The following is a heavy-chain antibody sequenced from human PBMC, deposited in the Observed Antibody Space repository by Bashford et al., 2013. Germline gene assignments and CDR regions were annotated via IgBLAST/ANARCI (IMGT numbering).Heavy chain of an antibody. Sequence: GGSRETLLCSLWVYLQYQWHDLGPQAPGKGLEWVSTISYRSDEYYPDSVKGRFAISRDNAKNSVYLQMNSLRAEDTAVYYCAKDGSAWSRSVWGKGTMVTVSS. J-gene: IGHJ6*04. CDR3: AKDGSAWSRSV. V-gene: IGHV3-21*01. D-gene: IGHD6-19*01. CDR2: ISYRSDE. CDR1: VYLQYQW.